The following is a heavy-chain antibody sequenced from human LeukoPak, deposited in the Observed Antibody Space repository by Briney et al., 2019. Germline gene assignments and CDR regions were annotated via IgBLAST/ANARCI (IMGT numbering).Heavy chain of an antibody. J-gene: IGHJ4*02. CDR3: ARDPRTVRI. CDR1: GFTFSDNY. V-gene: IGHV3-11*04. CDR2: ISGNGGDI. D-gene: IGHD1-1*01. Sequence: GGTLRLSCAASGFTFSDNYMTWVRQAPGKGLEWLSYISGNGGDIQYADSVKGRFTISRDNAKNLLYLQMDSLRVEDTAIYYCARDPRTVRIWGQGTLVTVSS.